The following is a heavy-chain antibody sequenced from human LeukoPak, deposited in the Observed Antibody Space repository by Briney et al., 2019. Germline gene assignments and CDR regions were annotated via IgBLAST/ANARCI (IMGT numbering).Heavy chain of an antibody. CDR3: TKHQDSGSYYDY. Sequence: GGSLRLSCAASGFTFSIYAMTWVRQAPGKGLGWVSTFSRTAGNTYYADSVKGRFTISRDTSKNTLYVQMDSLRAEGTAVYYCTKHQDSGSYYDYWGQGTLVTVSS. J-gene: IGHJ4*02. V-gene: IGHV3-23*01. CDR2: FSRTAGNT. D-gene: IGHD3-10*01. CDR1: GFTFSIYA.